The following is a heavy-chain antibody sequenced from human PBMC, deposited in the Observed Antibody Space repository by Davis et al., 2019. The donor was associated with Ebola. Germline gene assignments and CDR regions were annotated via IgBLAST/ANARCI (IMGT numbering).Heavy chain of an antibody. D-gene: IGHD4-17*01. V-gene: IGHV4-59*12. J-gene: IGHJ4*02. CDR1: GGSISSYY. CDR2: IYYSGST. Sequence: SETLSLTCTVSGGSISSYYWSWIRQPPGKGLEWIGYIYYSGSTNYNPSLKSRVTISVDTSKNQISLKLSSVTAADTAVYYCARDYGDYVEEWGQGTLVTVSS. CDR3: ARDYGDYVEE.